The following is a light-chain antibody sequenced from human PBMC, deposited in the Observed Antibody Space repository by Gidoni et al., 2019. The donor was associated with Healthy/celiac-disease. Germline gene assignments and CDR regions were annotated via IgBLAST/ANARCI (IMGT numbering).Light chain of an antibody. CDR1: QDISNY. CDR3: QQYDNLPLT. V-gene: IGKV1-33*01. J-gene: IGKJ4*01. Sequence: DIQMTHFPSSLSASVVDRVTITCQASQDISNYLNWYQQKPGKAPKLLIYDASNLETGVPSRFSGSGSGTDFTFTISSLQPEDIATYYCQQYDNLPLTFGGGTKVEIK. CDR2: DAS.